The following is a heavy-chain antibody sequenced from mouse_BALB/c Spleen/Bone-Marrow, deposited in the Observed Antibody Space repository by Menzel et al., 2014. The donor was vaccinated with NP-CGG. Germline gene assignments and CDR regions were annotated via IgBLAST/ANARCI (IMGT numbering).Heavy chain of an antibody. J-gene: IGHJ1*01. Sequence: EVKLMESGGGLVQPGGSMELSCVASGFTFSNYWMNWVRQSPEKGLEWVAEIRLKSNNYATHYAESVKGRFTIPRDDSKSSVYLQMNNVRAEDTGIYYCTRPYYDYRYFDVWGAGTPSPVPS. D-gene: IGHD2-4*01. CDR2: IRLKSNNYAT. CDR3: TRPYYDYRYFDV. CDR1: GFTFSNYW. V-gene: IGHV6-6*02.